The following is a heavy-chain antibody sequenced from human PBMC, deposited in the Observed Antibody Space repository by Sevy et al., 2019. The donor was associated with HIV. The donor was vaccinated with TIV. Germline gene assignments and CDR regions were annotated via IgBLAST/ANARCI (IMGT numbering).Heavy chain of an antibody. CDR3: EAITTAGRDY. J-gene: IGHJ4*02. CDR2: ISGSGGYT. V-gene: IGHV3-23*01. Sequence: GGSLILSCAASGFIFSSYVMTWVRQAPGKGLEWVSTISGSGGYTYYAESVKGRFTISRDNSNNILYLQMNSLRAEDTAVYYCEAITTAGRDYWGQGTLVTVSS. CDR1: GFIFSSYV. D-gene: IGHD6-13*01.